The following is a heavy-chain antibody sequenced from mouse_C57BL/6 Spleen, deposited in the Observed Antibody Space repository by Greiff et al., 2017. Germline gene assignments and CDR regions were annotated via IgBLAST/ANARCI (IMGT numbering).Heavy chain of an antibody. D-gene: IGHD4-1*01. CDR1: GYTFTSYW. Sequence: QVQLQQPGAELVKPGASVKLSCKASGYTFTSYWMHWVKQRPGQGLEWIGMIHPNSGSTNYNEKFKSKATLTVDKSSSTSYMQLSSLTSEDSAVXYCVPLKTGTEGYYFDYWGQGTTLTVSS. CDR2: IHPNSGST. CDR3: VPLKTGTEGYYFDY. V-gene: IGHV1-64*01. J-gene: IGHJ2*01.